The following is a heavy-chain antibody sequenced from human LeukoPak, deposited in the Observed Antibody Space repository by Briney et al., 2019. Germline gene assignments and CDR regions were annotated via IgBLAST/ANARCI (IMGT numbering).Heavy chain of an antibody. J-gene: IGHJ4*02. CDR1: GYTFTSYD. Sequence: GASVKVSCKASGYTFTSYDINWVRQATGQGLEWMGWMNPNSGNTGYAQKFQGRDTMTRNTSISTAYMELSSLRSEDTAVYYCARVRSAYRYSSSWYFFTFWGQGTLVTVSS. V-gene: IGHV1-8*01. CDR3: ARVRSAYRYSSSWYFFTF. CDR2: MNPNSGNT. D-gene: IGHD6-13*01.